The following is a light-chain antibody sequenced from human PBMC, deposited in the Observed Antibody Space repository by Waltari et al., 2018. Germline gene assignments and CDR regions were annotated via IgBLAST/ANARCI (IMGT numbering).Light chain of an antibody. Sequence: QSALTQPASVSGSPGQSITISFTGTSSDVGSYNLVSWYQQHPGKAPKLMIYEVVKRPSGVSNRFSGSTSANAASLTISGLQAEDEGDYYCCSYARSGTVLFGGGTKLTVL. J-gene: IGLJ2*01. V-gene: IGLV2-23*02. CDR3: CSYARSGTVL. CDR2: EVV. CDR1: SSDVGSYNL.